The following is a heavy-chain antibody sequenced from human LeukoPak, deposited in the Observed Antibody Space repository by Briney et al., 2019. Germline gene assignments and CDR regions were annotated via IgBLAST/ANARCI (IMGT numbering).Heavy chain of an antibody. J-gene: IGHJ4*02. V-gene: IGHV1-69*04. D-gene: IGHD1-14*01. CDR1: GGTFSSYT. Sequence: GASVKVSCKASGGTFSSYTISWVRQAPGQGLEWMGRIIPILGIANYAQKFQGRVTITADESTSTAYMELSSLRSEDTAVYYCARESTSGPGFDYWGQGTLVTVSS. CDR2: IIPILGIA. CDR3: ARESTSGPGFDY.